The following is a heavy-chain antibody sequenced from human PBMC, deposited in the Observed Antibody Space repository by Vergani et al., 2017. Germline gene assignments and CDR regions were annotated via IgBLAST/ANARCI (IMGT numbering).Heavy chain of an antibody. D-gene: IGHD3-22*01. Sequence: QVQLVQSGAEVKKPGSSVKVSCKASGGTFSSYAISWVRQAPGQGLEWMGGIIPIFGTANYAQKFQGRVTITADESTSTAYMELSSLRSEDTAVYYCARDLPYDSRGYYYEGSYFDYWGQGTLVTVSS. CDR2: IIPIFGTA. CDR1: GGTFSSYA. J-gene: IGHJ4*02. CDR3: ARDLPYDSRGYYYEGSYFDY. V-gene: IGHV1-69*01.